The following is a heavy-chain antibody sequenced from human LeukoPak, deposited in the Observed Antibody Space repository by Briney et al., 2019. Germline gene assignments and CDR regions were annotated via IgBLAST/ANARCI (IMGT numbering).Heavy chain of an antibody. CDR1: GESFNRYY. D-gene: IGHD5-12*01. Sequence: SETLSLTCAVYGESFNRYYWSWIRQPPGKGLEWIAEIYHDGNTNYNPSLKSRVTISVDTSNNHFSLKLTSVTAADTAVYYCARLDISTTWYAFDYWGQGTLVTVSS. J-gene: IGHJ4*02. CDR3: ARLDISTTWYAFDY. CDR2: IYHDGNT. V-gene: IGHV4-34*01.